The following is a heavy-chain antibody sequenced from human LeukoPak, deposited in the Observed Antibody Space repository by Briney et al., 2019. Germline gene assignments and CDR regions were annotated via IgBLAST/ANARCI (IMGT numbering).Heavy chain of an antibody. D-gene: IGHD2-21*02. J-gene: IGHJ6*02. CDR2: IIPILGIA. CDR1: GGTFSSYA. V-gene: IGHV1-69*04. Sequence: SVNVSCKASGGTFSSYAISWGRQAPGQGLEGMGRIIPILGIANYAQTFQGRVTITADKSTSTAYMELSSLRCEDTAAYYCASPNCGGDCYEYYYYYGMDVWGQGTTVTVSS. CDR3: ASPNCGGDCYEYYYYYGMDV.